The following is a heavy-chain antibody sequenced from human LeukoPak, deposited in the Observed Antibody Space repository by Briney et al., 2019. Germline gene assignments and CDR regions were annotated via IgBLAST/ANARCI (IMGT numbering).Heavy chain of an antibody. CDR3: ARAVLPYYDFWSGYSH. CDR1: GYTFTSYY. Sequence: ASVKVSCKASGYTFTSYYMHWVRQAPGQGLEWMGIINPSGGSTSYAQKFQGRVTMTRDTSTSTVYMELSSLRSEDAAVYYCARAVLPYYDFWSGYSHWGQGTLVTVSS. D-gene: IGHD3-3*01. V-gene: IGHV1-46*01. CDR2: INPSGGST. J-gene: IGHJ4*02.